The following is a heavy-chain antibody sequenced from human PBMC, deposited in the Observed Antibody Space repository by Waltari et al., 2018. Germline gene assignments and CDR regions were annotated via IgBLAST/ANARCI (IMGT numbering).Heavy chain of an antibody. CDR1: GFSFTSYA. Sequence: EVQLLESGGALVQPGGSLRLSCAASGFSFTSYAMVWVRQAPGKGWEWFSIIYSGGRTYYADSVKGRFTVSRDNSKNTLYLEMHSLRTEDTAVYYCARTGRGNHYDSSDFQYWGQGTLVTVSS. CDR2: IYSGGRT. CDR3: ARTGRGNHYDSSDFQY. D-gene: IGHD3-22*01. J-gene: IGHJ1*01. V-gene: IGHV3-23*03.